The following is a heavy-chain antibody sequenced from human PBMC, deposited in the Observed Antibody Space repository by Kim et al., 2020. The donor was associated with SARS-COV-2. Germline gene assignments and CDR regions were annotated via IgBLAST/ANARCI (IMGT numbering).Heavy chain of an antibody. CDR3: ARAGGIAARPGRSNWFDP. CDR2: INPNSGGT. V-gene: IGHV1-2*02. J-gene: IGHJ5*02. D-gene: IGHD6-6*01. Sequence: ASVKVSCKASGYTFTGYYMHWVRQAPGQGLEWMGWINPNSGGTNYAQKFQGRVTMTRDTSISTAYMELSRLRSDDTAVYYCARAGGIAARPGRSNWFDPWGQGTLVTVSS. CDR1: GYTFTGYY.